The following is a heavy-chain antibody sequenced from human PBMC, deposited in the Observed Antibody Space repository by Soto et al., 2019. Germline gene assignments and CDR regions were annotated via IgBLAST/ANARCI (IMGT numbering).Heavy chain of an antibody. J-gene: IGHJ4*02. CDR3: AREHSSSWRFDY. CDR1: GYTFTSYY. V-gene: IGHV1-8*01. Sequence: QGQLVQSGAEVTKPGASVKVSCKASGYTFTSYYINWVRRATGQGLEWMGWMNPNSGNTGYAQKFQGRVTMTRNTSISTGYMELSSLRSEDTAVYYCAREHSSSWRFDYWGQGTLVTVSS. CDR2: MNPNSGNT. D-gene: IGHD6-13*01.